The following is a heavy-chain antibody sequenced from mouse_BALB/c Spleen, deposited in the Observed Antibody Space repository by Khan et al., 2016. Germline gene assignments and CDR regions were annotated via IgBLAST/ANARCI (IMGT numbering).Heavy chain of an antibody. CDR3: ARAGHYEYLAY. CDR2: INPDSYTI. D-gene: IGHD1-1*01. V-gene: IGHV4-1*02. CDR1: GFDFSRYW. J-gene: IGHJ3*01. Sequence: EVKLLESGGGLVHPGGSLKLSCAASGFDFSRYWMSWVRQAPGKGLEWIGEINPDSYTINYTPSLKDKFIISRDNAKNPLYLQMSKVRSEDTALYYCARAGHYEYLAYWCRGTLVTVAA.